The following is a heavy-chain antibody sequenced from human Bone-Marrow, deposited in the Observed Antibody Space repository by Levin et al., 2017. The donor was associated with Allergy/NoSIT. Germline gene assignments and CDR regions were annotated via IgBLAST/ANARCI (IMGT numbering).Heavy chain of an antibody. CDR3: ARDSWLGSGIAAAATRKNYYYYYGMDV. CDR2: ISYDGSNK. CDR1: GFTFSSYA. Sequence: SCAASGFTFSSYAMHWVRQAPGKGLEWVAVISYDGSNKYYADSVKGRFTISRDNSKNTLYLQMNSLRAEDTAVYYCARDSWLGSGIAAAATRKNYYYYYGMDVWGQGTTVTVSS. J-gene: IGHJ6*02. D-gene: IGHD6-13*01. V-gene: IGHV3-30*04.